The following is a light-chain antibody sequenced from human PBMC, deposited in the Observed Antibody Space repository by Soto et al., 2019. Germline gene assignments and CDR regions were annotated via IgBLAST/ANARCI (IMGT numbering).Light chain of an antibody. V-gene: IGKV1-39*01. J-gene: IGKJ1*01. CDR2: AAS. CDR3: QQSYTAPWT. Sequence: DIQMTQSPSSLSPSVGDRVTITCRASQSIGGYLNWYQQKPGKAPNLLIYAASDLQSGVPSRFSVSRSGTDFTLSISGLQPEDVAPYYCQQSYTAPWTFGQGTKVEIK. CDR1: QSIGGY.